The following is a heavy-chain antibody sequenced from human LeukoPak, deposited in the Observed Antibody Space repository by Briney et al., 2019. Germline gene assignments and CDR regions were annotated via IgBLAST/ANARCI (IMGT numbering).Heavy chain of an antibody. V-gene: IGHV1-2*02. CDR2: INPKSGAT. CDR1: GYTFTGYY. D-gene: IGHD2-8*01. J-gene: IGHJ6*02. CDR3: AKWATEGYYYYYGLDV. Sequence: ASVKVSCKASGYTFTGYYMHWVRQAPGQGLEWMGWINPKSGATTYAQKFQDRVTLTRDTSINTAYMDLSGLTSDDTAVFYCAKWATEGYYYYYGLDVWGQGTTVTVSS.